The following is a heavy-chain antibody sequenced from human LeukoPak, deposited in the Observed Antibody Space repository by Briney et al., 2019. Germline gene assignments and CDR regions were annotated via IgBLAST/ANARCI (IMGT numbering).Heavy chain of an antibody. CDR2: IYYSGST. V-gene: IGHV4-59*01. J-gene: IGHJ4*02. CDR3: ARGSGYYLDFDY. D-gene: IGHD3-22*01. CDR1: GGSISSYY. Sequence: SETLSLTCTVSGGSISSYYWSWIRQPPGKGLEWIGYIYYSGSTNYNPSLKRRVTISVDTSKNQFSLKLSSVTAADTAVYYCARGSGYYLDFDYWGQGTLVTVSS.